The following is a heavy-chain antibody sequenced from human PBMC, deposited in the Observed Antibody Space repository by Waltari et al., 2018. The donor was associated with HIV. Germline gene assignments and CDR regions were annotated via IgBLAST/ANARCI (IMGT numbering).Heavy chain of an antibody. CDR3: AGTYYDYVWGSYRPPPFDY. Sequence: QVQLQESGPGLVKPSETLSLTCTVSGGSISRYSGSWIRQPAGKGLELIGRIYTSGRTNYNPSLKSRVTMSVDTSKNQFSLKLSSVTAADTAVYYCAGTYYDYVWGSYRPPPFDYWGQGTLVTVSS. V-gene: IGHV4-4*07. CDR2: IYTSGRT. D-gene: IGHD3-16*02. CDR1: GGSISRYS. J-gene: IGHJ4*02.